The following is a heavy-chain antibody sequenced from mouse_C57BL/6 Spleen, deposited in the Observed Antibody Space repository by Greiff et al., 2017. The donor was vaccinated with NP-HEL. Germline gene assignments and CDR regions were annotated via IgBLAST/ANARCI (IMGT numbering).Heavy chain of an antibody. CDR2: INPNNGGT. V-gene: IGHV1-26*01. Sequence: EVQLQQSGPELVKPGASVKISCKASGYTFTDYYMNWVKQSHGKSLEWIGDINPNNGGTSYNQKFKGKATLTVDKSSSTAYMELRSLTSEDSAVDYCARSNLFGFDYWGQGTTLTVSS. CDR3: ARSNLFGFDY. D-gene: IGHD6-1*01. J-gene: IGHJ2*01. CDR1: GYTFTDYY.